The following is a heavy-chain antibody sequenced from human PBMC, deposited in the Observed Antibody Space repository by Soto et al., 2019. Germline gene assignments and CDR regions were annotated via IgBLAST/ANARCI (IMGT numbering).Heavy chain of an antibody. J-gene: IGHJ6*02. Sequence: QVQLVQSGAEVKPPGSSVKVSCKASGGTFNTYAISWVRQAPGQGLEWMGGIIPIFGIGNDAQKFQGRVTITADESTGTAYMELSSLRSGDTGVYYCARSGITLFGVVSIPPHYYSGLDVWGQGTTVIVSS. CDR1: GGTFNTYA. CDR2: IIPIFGIG. D-gene: IGHD3-3*01. V-gene: IGHV1-69*01. CDR3: ARSGITLFGVVSIPPHYYSGLDV.